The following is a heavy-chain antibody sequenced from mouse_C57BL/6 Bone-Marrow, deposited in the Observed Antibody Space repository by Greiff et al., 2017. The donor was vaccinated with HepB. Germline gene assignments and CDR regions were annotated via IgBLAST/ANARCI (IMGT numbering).Heavy chain of an antibody. CDR1: GYTFTSYW. J-gene: IGHJ4*01. V-gene: IGHV1-52*01. CDR2: IDPSDSET. Sequence: QVQLQQPGAELVRPGSSVKLSCKASGYTFTSYWMHWVKQRPIQGLEWIGNIDPSDSETHYNQKFKDKATLTVDKSSSTAYMQLSSLTSEDSAVYYCARDYSNYEGDYYAMDYWGQGTSVTVSS. CDR3: ARDYSNYEGDYYAMDY. D-gene: IGHD2-5*01.